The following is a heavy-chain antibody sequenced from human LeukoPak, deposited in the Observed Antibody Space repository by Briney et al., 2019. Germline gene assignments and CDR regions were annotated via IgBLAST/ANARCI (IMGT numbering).Heavy chain of an antibody. CDR3: VRVNSDCGGDCYCDRNNWFDP. CDR2: IYSSGST. CDR1: GGSTSSGGYY. V-gene: IGHV4-31*03. Sequence: SETLSLTCTVSGGSTSSGGYYWIWIRQHPGKGLEWIGYIYSSGSTYYNPYLKSRVTISVDTSKSKFSLKLSSVNAADTDVYYCVRVNSDCGGDCYCDRNNWFDPWGQGTLVTVSS. D-gene: IGHD2-21*02. J-gene: IGHJ5*02.